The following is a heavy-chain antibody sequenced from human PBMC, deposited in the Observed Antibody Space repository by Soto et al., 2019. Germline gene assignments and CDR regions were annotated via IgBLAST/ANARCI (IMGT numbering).Heavy chain of an antibody. Sequence: AVNVSCKASGVTFSSYAISSIRQAPGEGLEWMGGIIPIFGTANDTQKFQGRVTITADESTSTAYMELSSLRSEDTAVYYCARGYPADSSVDYWGQGNLVTV. CDR3: ARGYPADSSVDY. V-gene: IGHV1-69*13. CDR2: IIPIFGTA. CDR1: GVTFSSYA. D-gene: IGHD3-22*01. J-gene: IGHJ4*02.